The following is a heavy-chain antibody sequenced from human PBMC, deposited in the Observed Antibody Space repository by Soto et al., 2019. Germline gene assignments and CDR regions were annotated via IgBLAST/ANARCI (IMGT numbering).Heavy chain of an antibody. Sequence: GGSLRLCCAASGCTVSSYWMSWVRQAPGKGLEWVANIKQDGSEKYYVDSVKGRFTISRDNAKNSLYLQMNSLRAEDTAVYYCASGVRYYYDSSGYYASDYWGQGTLVTVSS. CDR1: GCTVSSYW. J-gene: IGHJ4*02. V-gene: IGHV3-7*01. D-gene: IGHD3-22*01. CDR2: IKQDGSEK. CDR3: ASGVRYYYDSSGYYASDY.